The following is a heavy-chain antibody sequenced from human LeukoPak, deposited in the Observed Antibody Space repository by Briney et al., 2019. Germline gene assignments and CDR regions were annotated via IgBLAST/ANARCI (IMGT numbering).Heavy chain of an antibody. CDR1: GGSISSTTYY. V-gene: IGHV4-39*01. CDR3: VRGSTLRHYQY. J-gene: IGHJ4*02. CDR2: IYYSGST. D-gene: IGHD3-16*01. Sequence: KPSETLSLTCTVSGGSISSTTYYWGWIRRPPGKGLEWIGSIYYSGSTYYNPSLKSRTTVSVDTSENQFSLKLSSVTAADTAVYYCVRGSTLRHYQYWGQGTLVTVSS.